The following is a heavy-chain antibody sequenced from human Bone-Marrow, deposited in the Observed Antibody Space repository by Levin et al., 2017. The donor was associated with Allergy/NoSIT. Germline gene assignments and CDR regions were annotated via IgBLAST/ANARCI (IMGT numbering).Heavy chain of an antibody. D-gene: IGHD3-10*01. CDR3: AKTRHPPYYGSGSYYAPFDY. Sequence: SETLSLTCAVYGGSFSGYYWSWIRQPPGKGLEWIGEINHSGSTNYNPSLKSRVTISVDTSKNQFSLKLSSVTAADTAVYYCAKTRHPPYYGSGSYYAPFDYWGQGTLVTVSS. CDR1: GGSFSGYY. V-gene: IGHV4-34*01. CDR2: INHSGST. J-gene: IGHJ4*02.